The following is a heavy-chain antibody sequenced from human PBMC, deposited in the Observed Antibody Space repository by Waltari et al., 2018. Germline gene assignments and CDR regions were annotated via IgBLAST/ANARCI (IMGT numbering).Heavy chain of an antibody. D-gene: IGHD3-22*01. CDR1: TFSSYW. CDR3: ARDRGYLRFVPWYFDL. J-gene: IGHJ2*01. V-gene: IGHV3-7*01. Sequence: TFSSYWMSWVLQAPGKGLEWVANIKQDGSEKYYVDSVKGRFTISRDNAKNSLYLQMNSLRAEDTAVYYCARDRGYLRFVPWYFDLWGRGTLVTVSS. CDR2: IKQDGSEK.